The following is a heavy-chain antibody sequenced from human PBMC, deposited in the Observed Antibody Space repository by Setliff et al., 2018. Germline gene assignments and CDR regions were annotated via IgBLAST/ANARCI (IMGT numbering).Heavy chain of an antibody. Sequence: EASVKVSCKASGYTFTTYAIHWVRQAPGQRLEWMGWISAGNGNTKYSQEFQARLTITRDTSATTGYMELSSLRSEDMAVYYCARGPGTSNYGFTPYYFDSWGQGTLVTVSS. CDR2: ISAGNGNT. V-gene: IGHV1-3*03. J-gene: IGHJ4*02. CDR3: ARGPGTSNYGFTPYYFDS. D-gene: IGHD3-10*01. CDR1: GYTFTTYA.